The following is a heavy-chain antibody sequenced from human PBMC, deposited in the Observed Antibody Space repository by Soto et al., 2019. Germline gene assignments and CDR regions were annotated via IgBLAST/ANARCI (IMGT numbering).Heavy chain of an antibody. CDR2: ISYDGSNK. Sequence: QVQLVESGGGVVQPGRSLRLSCAASGFTFSSYAMHWVRQAPGKGLEWVAVISYDGSNKYYADSVKGRFTISRDNSKNTLYLQMNSLRAEDTAVYYCAREGTVFGVVIGFDYWGQGTLVTVSS. D-gene: IGHD3-3*01. J-gene: IGHJ4*02. CDR3: AREGTVFGVVIGFDY. V-gene: IGHV3-30-3*01. CDR1: GFTFSSYA.